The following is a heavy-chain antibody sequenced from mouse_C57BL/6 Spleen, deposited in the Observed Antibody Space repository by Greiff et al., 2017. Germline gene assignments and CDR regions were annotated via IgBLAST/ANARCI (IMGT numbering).Heavy chain of an antibody. CDR3: ARANWDWYFDV. D-gene: IGHD4-1*01. J-gene: IGHJ1*03. Sequence: QVQLQQSGPELVKPGASVKISCKASGYAFSSFWMNWVKQRPGKGLEWIGRIYPGDGDTNYNGKFKGKATLTADKSSSTAYMQLSSLTSEDSAVYFCARANWDWYFDVWGTGTTVTVSS. CDR2: IYPGDGDT. CDR1: GYAFSSFW. V-gene: IGHV1-82*01.